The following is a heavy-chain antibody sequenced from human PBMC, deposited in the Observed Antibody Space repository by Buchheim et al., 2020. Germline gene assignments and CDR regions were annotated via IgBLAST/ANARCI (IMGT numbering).Heavy chain of an antibody. J-gene: IGHJ5*02. CDR1: GFIFTSYS. V-gene: IGHV3-48*02. D-gene: IGHD3-3*01. CDR2: ISSTSATV. Sequence: EEQLVESGGGLVQPGGSLRLSCVGSGFIFTSYSMNWVRQAPGKGLEWVSYISSTSATVYYSDSVKGRFTISRENAKNSLYLQMNSLRDEDSAVYYCAKDIGLRFLEWSPWGQGTL. CDR3: AKDIGLRFLEWSP.